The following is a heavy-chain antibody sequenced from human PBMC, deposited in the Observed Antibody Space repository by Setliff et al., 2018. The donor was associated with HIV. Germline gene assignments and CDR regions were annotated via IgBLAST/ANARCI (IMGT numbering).Heavy chain of an antibody. Sequence: SVKVSCKASGFTFTNSAVQWVRQARGQRLEWIGWIVVGSGNTNYAQRFQERVTITRDMSTSTAYVELSSLRSEDTAVYYCAADPAGPLDGFDIWGQGTMVTVSS. CDR2: IVVGSGNT. CDR1: GFTFTNSA. D-gene: IGHD2-2*01. J-gene: IGHJ3*02. V-gene: IGHV1-58*01. CDR3: AADPAGPLDGFDI.